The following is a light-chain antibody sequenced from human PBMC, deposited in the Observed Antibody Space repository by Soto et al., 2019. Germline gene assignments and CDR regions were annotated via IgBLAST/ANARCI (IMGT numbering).Light chain of an antibody. V-gene: IGKV3-20*01. Sequence: LTQSPDTLSLSPGERATLSCMASYLFSINYLAWYQQKPGQAPRLLIYGASTRATGIPDRFSGSGSGKEFTLTSSRLDPEDSAVYYCQQYGSAPPRYTFGQGTKLEIK. J-gene: IGKJ2*01. CDR1: YLFSINY. CDR2: GAS. CDR3: QQYGSAPPRYT.